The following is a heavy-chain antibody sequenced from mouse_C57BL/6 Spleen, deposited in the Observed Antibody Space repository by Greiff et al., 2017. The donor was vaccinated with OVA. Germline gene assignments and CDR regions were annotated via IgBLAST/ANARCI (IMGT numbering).Heavy chain of an antibody. D-gene: IGHD1-1*01. CDR3: ASPYYYGSSYAFYAMDY. J-gene: IGHJ4*01. V-gene: IGHV1-72*01. CDR1: GYTFTSYW. Sequence: VQLQQPGAELVKPGASVKLSCKASGYTFTSYWMHWVKQRPGRGLEWIGRIDPNSGGTKYNEKFKSKATLTVDKPSSTAYMQRSSLTSENSAVYYCASPYYYGSSYAFYAMDYWGQGTSVTVSS. CDR2: IDPNSGGT.